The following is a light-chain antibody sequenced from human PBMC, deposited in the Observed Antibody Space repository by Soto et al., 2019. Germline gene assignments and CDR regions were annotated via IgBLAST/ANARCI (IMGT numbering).Light chain of an antibody. Sequence: DIQLTQSPSFLSASVGDRVTVSCRASQDISTSLAWFQQKAGKDPQLLVYPASTLQDGVPSRFSGSGSGTYFTLTINNLQAEDFATYYCQHLRTYPFSFGQGTK. CDR2: PAS. J-gene: IGKJ2*03. CDR3: QHLRTYPFS. V-gene: IGKV1-9*01. CDR1: QDISTS.